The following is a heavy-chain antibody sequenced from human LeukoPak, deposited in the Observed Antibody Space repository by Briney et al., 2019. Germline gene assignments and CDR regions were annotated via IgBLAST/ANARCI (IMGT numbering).Heavy chain of an antibody. J-gene: IGHJ4*02. Sequence: GGSLRLSCAASGFTFSSYEMNWVRQAPGKGLEWVSYISGSSNTIYYADSVKGRFTISRDNAKNSLYLQMNSLRAEDTAVYYCARALSSYFGVVQYYFDYWGQGTLVTVSS. CDR1: GFTFSSYE. D-gene: IGHD3-3*01. CDR2: ISGSSNTI. V-gene: IGHV3-48*03. CDR3: ARALSSYFGVVQYYFDY.